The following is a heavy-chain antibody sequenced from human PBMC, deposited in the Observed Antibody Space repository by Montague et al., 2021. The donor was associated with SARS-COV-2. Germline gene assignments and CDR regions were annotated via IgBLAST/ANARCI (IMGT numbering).Heavy chain of an antibody. CDR2: IWYDGSNK. CDR3: AKAYYGDYLIDAFDI. CDR1: GFTFSSYG. V-gene: IGHV3-33*06. J-gene: IGHJ3*02. Sequence: SLRLSCAASGFTFSSYGMHWVRQAPGKGLEWVAVIWYDGSNKYYADSVKGRLTISRDNSKNTLYLQMNSLRAEDTAVYYCAKAYYGDYLIDAFDIWGQGTMVTVSS. D-gene: IGHD4-17*01.